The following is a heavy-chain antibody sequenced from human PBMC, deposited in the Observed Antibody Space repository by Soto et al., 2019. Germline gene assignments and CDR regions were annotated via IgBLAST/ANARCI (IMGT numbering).Heavy chain of an antibody. Sequence: ASVKVSCKASGYTFTSYYMHWVRQAPGQGLEWMGIINPSGGTHFNPSLKSRVTISVDTSKNQFSLKMSSVTAADTALYYCARVERGTATTVVDAFDIWGPGTMVTVSS. D-gene: IGHD1-1*01. V-gene: IGHV1-46*01. J-gene: IGHJ3*02. CDR2: INPSGGT. CDR1: GYTFTSYY. CDR3: ARVERGTATTVVDAFDI.